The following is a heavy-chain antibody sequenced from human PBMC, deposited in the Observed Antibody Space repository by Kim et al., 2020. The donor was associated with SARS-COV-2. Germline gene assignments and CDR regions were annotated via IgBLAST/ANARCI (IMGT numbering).Heavy chain of an antibody. J-gene: IGHJ4*02. CDR1: GGSIRSSNYY. CDR3: ARHICCYTAAFDY. CDR2: IYYSGTT. Sequence: SETLSLTCTVSGGSIRSSNYYWGWIRQPPGKGLEWIGSIYYSGTTYYNPSLKSRVTISVDTSKNQFSLKLSSVTAADTAVYYCARHICCYTAAFDYWGQGTLVTVSS. V-gene: IGHV4-39*01. D-gene: IGHD2-2*02.